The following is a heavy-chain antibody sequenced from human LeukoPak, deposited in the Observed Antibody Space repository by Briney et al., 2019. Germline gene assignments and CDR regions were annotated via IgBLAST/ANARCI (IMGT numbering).Heavy chain of an antibody. J-gene: IGHJ4*02. D-gene: IGHD3-10*01. V-gene: IGHV3-74*01. CDR3: ASGYYYGDSFDY. Sequence: PGGSLRLSCAASGFTFHNHWMHWVRQVPGTGLAWVARIDSDGSTTNYADSVKGRFTIARDNAKNTLNLLMTSLRPDDTAIYYCASGYYYGDSFDYWGQGALVTVSS. CDR1: GFTFHNHW. CDR2: IDSDGSTT.